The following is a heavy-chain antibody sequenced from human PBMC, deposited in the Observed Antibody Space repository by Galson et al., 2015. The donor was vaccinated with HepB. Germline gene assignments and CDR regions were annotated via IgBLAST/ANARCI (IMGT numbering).Heavy chain of an antibody. Sequence: SVKVSCKASGGSLTSYAINWVRQAPGQGLEWMGGIIPIFGTADYAQKFQGRVTITADESTNTAYMDLSSLKSDDTAVYYCTRALIPYDYGDCWGFWGQGTLVTVSS. CDR3: TRALIPYDYGDCWGF. V-gene: IGHV1-69*13. D-gene: IGHD4-17*01. J-gene: IGHJ4*02. CDR2: IIPIFGTA. CDR1: GGSLTSYA.